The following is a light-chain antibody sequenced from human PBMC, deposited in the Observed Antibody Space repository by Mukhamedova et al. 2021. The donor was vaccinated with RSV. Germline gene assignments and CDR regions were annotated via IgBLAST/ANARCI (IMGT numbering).Light chain of an antibody. CDR1: SSNIGAGYD. V-gene: IGLV1-40*01. Sequence: GQRVTISCTGSSSNIGAGYDVHWYQQLPGTAPKLLIYGNSNRPSGVPDRFSGSKSGTSASLAITGLQAEDEADYYCQSYDSSLYV. J-gene: IGLJ1*01. CDR2: GNS. CDR3: QSYDSSLYV.